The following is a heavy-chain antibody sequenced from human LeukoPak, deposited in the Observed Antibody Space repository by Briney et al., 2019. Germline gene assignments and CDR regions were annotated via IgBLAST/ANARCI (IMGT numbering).Heavy chain of an antibody. J-gene: IGHJ4*02. CDR2: ISAGNGNT. Sequence: ASVKVSCKDSGYTFTSYAIHWVRQAPGQRLEWMGWISAGNGNTKYSQNFQGRVTFISNTSATTAFMELSSLRSEDAAVYYCARDSGSGSNDYWGQGTLVTVSS. CDR3: ARDSGSGSNDY. D-gene: IGHD1-26*01. CDR1: GYTFTSYA. V-gene: IGHV1-3*01.